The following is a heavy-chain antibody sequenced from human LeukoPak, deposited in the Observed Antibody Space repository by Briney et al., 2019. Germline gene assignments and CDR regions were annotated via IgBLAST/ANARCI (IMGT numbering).Heavy chain of an antibody. J-gene: IGHJ4*02. CDR1: GFTFSSYA. Sequence: GGSLRLSCAASGFTFSSYAMHWVRQAPGKGLEWVAVISYDGSNKYYADSVKGRFTISRDNSKNTLYLQMNSLRAEDTAVYYCARGRPPSVVVVPAAIPDYWGQGTLVTVSS. CDR3: ARGRPPSVVVVPAAIPDY. CDR2: ISYDGSNK. D-gene: IGHD2-2*01. V-gene: IGHV3-30-3*01.